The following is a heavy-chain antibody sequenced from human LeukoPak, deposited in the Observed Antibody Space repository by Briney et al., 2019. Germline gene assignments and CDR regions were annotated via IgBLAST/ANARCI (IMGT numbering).Heavy chain of an antibody. CDR3: ARGGQKITIFGVVIISGNHIPLDY. D-gene: IGHD3-3*01. CDR1: GGSFSGYY. CDR2: INHSGST. V-gene: IGHV4-34*01. J-gene: IGHJ4*02. Sequence: SGTLSLTCAVYGGSFSGYYWSWIRQPPGKGLEWIGEINHSGSTNYNPSLKSRVTISVDTSKNQFSLKLSSVTAADTAVCYCARGGQKITIFGVVIISGNHIPLDYWGQGTLVTVSS.